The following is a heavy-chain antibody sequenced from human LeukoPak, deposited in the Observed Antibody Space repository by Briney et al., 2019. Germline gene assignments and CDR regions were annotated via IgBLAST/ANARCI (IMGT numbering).Heavy chain of an antibody. CDR3: ARDPGPVYCSSTSCYG. D-gene: IGHD2-2*01. Sequence: PVKVSCKASGGTFSSYAICWVRQAPGQGLEWMGGIIPIFGTANYAQKFQGRVTITADESTSTAYMKLSSLRSEDTAVYYCARDPGPVYCSSTSCYGWGQGTLVTVSS. CDR1: GGTFSSYA. CDR2: IIPIFGTA. V-gene: IGHV1-69*13. J-gene: IGHJ4*02.